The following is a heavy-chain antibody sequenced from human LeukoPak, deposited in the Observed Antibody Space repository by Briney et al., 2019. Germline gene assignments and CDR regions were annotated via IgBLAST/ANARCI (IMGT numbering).Heavy chain of an antibody. D-gene: IGHD6-19*01. CDR3: ARSPLISSGWLGLVS. J-gene: IGHJ4*02. CDR1: GGSFSGYY. V-gene: IGHV4-34*01. Sequence: SETLSLTCAVYGGSFSGYYWSWIRQPPGKGLEWIGEINHSGSTNYNPSLKSRVTISVDTSKNQFSLKLTSVTAADTAVYYCARSPLISSGWLGLVSWGQGILVTVSS. CDR2: INHSGST.